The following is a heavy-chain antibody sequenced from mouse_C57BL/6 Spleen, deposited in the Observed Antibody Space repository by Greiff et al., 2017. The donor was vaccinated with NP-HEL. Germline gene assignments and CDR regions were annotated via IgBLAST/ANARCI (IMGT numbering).Heavy chain of an antibody. D-gene: IGHD2-4*01. V-gene: IGHV5-16*01. CDR1: GFTFSDYY. J-gene: IGHJ2*01. Sequence: EVMLVESEGGLVQPGSSMKLSCTASGFTFSDYYMAWVRQVPEKGLEWVANINYDGSSTYYLDSLKSRFIISRDNAKNILYLQMSSLKSEDTATYYCARDRGYDSYYFDYWGQGTTLTVSS. CDR3: ARDRGYDSYYFDY. CDR2: INYDGSST.